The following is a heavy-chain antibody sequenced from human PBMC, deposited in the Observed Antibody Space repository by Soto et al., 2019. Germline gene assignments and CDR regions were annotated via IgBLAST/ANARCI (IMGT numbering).Heavy chain of an antibody. D-gene: IGHD3-16*02. Sequence: ASVKVSCKASGYTFTSYGISWVRQAPGQGLEWMGWISAYNGNTNYAQKLQGRVTMTTDTSTRTAYMELRSLRSDDTAVYYCARDFSPTHHYDYVWGSYRPLDYWGQGTLVTVSS. J-gene: IGHJ4*02. V-gene: IGHV1-18*01. CDR3: ARDFSPTHHYDYVWGSYRPLDY. CDR2: ISAYNGNT. CDR1: GYTFTSYG.